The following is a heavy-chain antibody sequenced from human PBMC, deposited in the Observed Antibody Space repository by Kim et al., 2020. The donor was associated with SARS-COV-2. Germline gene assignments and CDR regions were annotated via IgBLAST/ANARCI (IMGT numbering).Heavy chain of an antibody. CDR3: ARGMFSSGFDV. J-gene: IGHJ6*02. V-gene: IGHV3-74*01. CDR1: GFSVSNYW. Sequence: GGSLRLSCAASGFSVSNYWINWVRHAPGKGLVWVSRISSDGRYTHYADSVKGRFTLSRDNAENTLFLQMNSLRAEDTVVYYCARGMFSSGFDVWGQGTTVTVSS. CDR2: ISSDGRYT. D-gene: IGHD3-10*02.